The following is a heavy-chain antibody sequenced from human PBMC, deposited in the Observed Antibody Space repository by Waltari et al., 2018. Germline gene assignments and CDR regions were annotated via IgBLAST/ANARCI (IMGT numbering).Heavy chain of an antibody. Sequence: EVQLVESGGGVVRPGGSLRLSCAASGFTFDAYGLSWVRQAPGKGLEWVSGINWNGGSTGYADSVKGRFTISRDNAKNSLYLQMNSLRAEDTALYYCARVSSSGWPNYYFDYWGQGTLVTVSS. D-gene: IGHD6-19*01. J-gene: IGHJ4*02. V-gene: IGHV3-20*04. CDR1: GFTFDAYG. CDR2: INWNGGST. CDR3: ARVSSSGWPNYYFDY.